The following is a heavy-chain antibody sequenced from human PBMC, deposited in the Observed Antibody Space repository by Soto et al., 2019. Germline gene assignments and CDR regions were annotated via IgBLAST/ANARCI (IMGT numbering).Heavy chain of an antibody. Sequence: QVQLVQSGTEVQKPGSSVKLSCKTSGGTFTNYDISWVRQAPGQGLEWMGGIIPLFGSPHYSPKFEGRVTITADEVSTTAHLELSSLRFDDTAVYFCAWTLAFCGGNRYLPNFDTWGQGTLVIVSS. D-gene: IGHD3-16*02. CDR2: IIPLFGSP. V-gene: IGHV1-69*01. CDR1: GGTFTNYD. CDR3: AWTLAFCGGNRYLPNFDT. J-gene: IGHJ4*02.